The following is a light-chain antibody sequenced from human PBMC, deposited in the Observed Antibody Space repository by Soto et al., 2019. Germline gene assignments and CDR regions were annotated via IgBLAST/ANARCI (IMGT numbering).Light chain of an antibody. Sequence: DIQLTQSPSFLSASVGDRVTITCRASQGISSYLAWYQQKPGKAPKLLIYAASTLQSGVPSRFSGSGSGTEFTLTISSLQPDDFATYYCQQYNSYWYTFGQGTKVDI. V-gene: IGKV1-9*01. CDR3: QQYNSYWYT. CDR1: QGISSY. CDR2: AAS. J-gene: IGKJ2*01.